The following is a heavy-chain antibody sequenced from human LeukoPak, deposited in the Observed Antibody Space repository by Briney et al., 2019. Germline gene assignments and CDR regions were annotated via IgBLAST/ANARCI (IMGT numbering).Heavy chain of an antibody. J-gene: IGHJ4*02. CDR2: INHSGST. V-gene: IGHV4-34*01. CDR3: ARRVGQTTTIDY. D-gene: IGHD4-11*01. CDR1: GESFSGFY. Sequence: PSETLSLTCAVYGESFSGFYWSWVRQSPDKGLEWIGQINHSGSTNYNLSLKSRVTISVDTSKNQFSLKLTSVTAADTAVYYCARRVGQTTTIDYWGQGTLVTVSS.